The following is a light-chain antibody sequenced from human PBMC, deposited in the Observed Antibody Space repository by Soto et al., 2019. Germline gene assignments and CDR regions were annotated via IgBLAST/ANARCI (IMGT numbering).Light chain of an antibody. CDR3: TSYAGSNNFFYV. J-gene: IGLJ1*01. CDR1: SSDVGGYNY. CDR2: EVS. V-gene: IGLV2-8*01. Sequence: QSALTQPPSASGSPGQSVTISCTGTSSDVGGYNYVSWYQQHPGKAPKLMIYEVSKRPSGVPDRFSGSKSGNTASLTVSGLQAEDEADYYCTSYAGSNNFFYVFGTGTKPPS.